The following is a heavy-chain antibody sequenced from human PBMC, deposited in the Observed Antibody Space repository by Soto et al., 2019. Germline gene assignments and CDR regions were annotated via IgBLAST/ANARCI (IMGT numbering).Heavy chain of an antibody. D-gene: IGHD2-8*01. CDR1: GFTFSSYG. V-gene: IGHV3-30*18. CDR3: AKDRGVYYRVDY. CDR2: ISYDGSVR. Sequence: QVQLVESGGGVVQPGTSLRLSCAASGFTFSSYGMHWVRQAPGKGLEWVAVISYDGSVRYYADSVRGRFTISRDNYKGTLYLQMNSLRAEDTAVYYCAKDRGVYYRVDYWGQGTLVTVSS. J-gene: IGHJ4*02.